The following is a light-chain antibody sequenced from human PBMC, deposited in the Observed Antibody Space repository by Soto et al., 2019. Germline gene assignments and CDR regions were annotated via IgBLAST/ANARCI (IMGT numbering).Light chain of an antibody. V-gene: IGKV3D-15*01. CDR3: QQYNNWPAFT. CDR2: GAS. Sequence: EIVMTQSPATLSVSPGERATLSCRASQSVRSNFAWYQQKPGQAPRLLIYGASTRATGIPAKFSGSGSVTEFTLGICSLQSEDFAVYYCQQYNNWPAFTFGQGTRMASK. J-gene: IGKJ5*01. CDR1: QSVRSN.